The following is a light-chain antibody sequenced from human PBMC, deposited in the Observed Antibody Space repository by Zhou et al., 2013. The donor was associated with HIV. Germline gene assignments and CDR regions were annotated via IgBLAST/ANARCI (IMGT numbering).Light chain of an antibody. V-gene: IGKV3-11*01. CDR2: DAS. CDR1: QSVGIE. Sequence: EIVLTQSPATLSLSPGERATLSCRASQSVGIELAWYQHKRGQAPSLLIYDASNRATGAPDRFSGSGSGTDFTLTISSLQPEDFAVYYCLQRASWPRTFGQGTKVEIK. J-gene: IGKJ1*01. CDR3: LQRASWPRT.